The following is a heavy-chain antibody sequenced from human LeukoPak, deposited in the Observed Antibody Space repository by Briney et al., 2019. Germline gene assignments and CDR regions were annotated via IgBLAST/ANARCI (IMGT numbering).Heavy chain of an antibody. J-gene: IGHJ4*02. CDR1: GYSFNRYW. D-gene: IGHD6-13*01. CDR3: ARLGPDTSSWYPFAY. Sequence: GASLQISCKASGYSFNRYWIGWVRQLHGKGLEWMGIIYPGDSDIRYSPSFQGQVTISADKSISTAYLQWSSLKASDTAMYYCARLGPDTSSWYPFAYWGQGNLVTVSS. CDR2: IYPGDSDI. V-gene: IGHV5-51*01.